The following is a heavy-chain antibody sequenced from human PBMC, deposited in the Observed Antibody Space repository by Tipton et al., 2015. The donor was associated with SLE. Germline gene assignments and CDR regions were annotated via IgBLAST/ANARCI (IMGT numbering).Heavy chain of an antibody. D-gene: IGHD1-26*01. J-gene: IGHJ4*02. V-gene: IGHV4-39*07. CDR2: IYYSGTT. Sequence: TLSLTCTVSGGSIRSSNYYWGWIRQPPGKGLEWIGSIYYSGTTYYNPSLKSRVTISVDTSKNQFSLNLTSVTAADTAVYYCVRDRGGSFSVYFDYRCQGPLVTVSS. CDR1: GGSIRSSNYY. CDR3: VRDRGGSFSVYFDY.